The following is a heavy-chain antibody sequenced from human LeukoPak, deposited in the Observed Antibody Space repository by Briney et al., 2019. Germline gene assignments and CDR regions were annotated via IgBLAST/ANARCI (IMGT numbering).Heavy chain of an antibody. CDR2: ISGSSTYI. V-gene: IGHV3-21*01. CDR3: ARDHSSGRYFDF. J-gene: IGHJ4*02. CDR1: GFXFSSYS. Sequence: GGSLRLSCAASGFXFSSYSMNWVRQAPGKGLEWVSSISGSSTYIDYADSVKGRFTISRDNAKNALYLQMDSPRAEDTAVYYCARDHSSGRYFDFWGQGTLVTVSS. D-gene: IGHD3-22*01.